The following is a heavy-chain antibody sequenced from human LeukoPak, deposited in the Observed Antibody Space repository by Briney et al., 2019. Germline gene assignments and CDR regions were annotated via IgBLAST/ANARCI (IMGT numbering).Heavy chain of an antibody. CDR3: ARGFDHYDFWSGFPASGEWFDP. J-gene: IGHJ5*02. Sequence: ASVKVSCKASGGTFSSYAISWVRQAPGQGLEWMGWISAYNGNTNYAQKLQGRVTMTTDTSTSTAYMELRSLRSDDTAVYYCARGFDHYDFWSGFPASGEWFDPWGQGTLVTVSS. CDR1: GGTFSSYA. V-gene: IGHV1-18*01. D-gene: IGHD3-3*01. CDR2: ISAYNGNT.